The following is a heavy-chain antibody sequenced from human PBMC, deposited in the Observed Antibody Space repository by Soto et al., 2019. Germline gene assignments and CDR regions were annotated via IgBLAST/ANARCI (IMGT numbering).Heavy chain of an antibody. J-gene: IGHJ2*01. CDR2: FDPEDGET. V-gene: IGHV1-24*01. D-gene: IGHD3-10*01. CDR3: ATDRVVRGAGTANWYFDL. CDR1: GYTLTELS. Sequence: ASVKVSCKVSGYTLTELSMHCVLQSPLKWLEWMGGFDPEDGETIYAQKFQGRVTMTEDTSTDTAYMELSSLRSEDTAVYYCATDRVVRGAGTANWYFDLWGRGTLVTVSS.